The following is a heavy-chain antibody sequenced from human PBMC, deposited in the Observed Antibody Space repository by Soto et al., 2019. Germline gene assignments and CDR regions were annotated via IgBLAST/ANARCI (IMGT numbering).Heavy chain of an antibody. CDR2: ISGSGGST. CDR1: GFTFSSYA. J-gene: IGHJ4*02. Sequence: GGSLRLSCAASGFTFSSYAMSWVRQAPGKGLEWVSAISGSGGSTYYEESVKGRFTISRENSKNTLYLQMNSLRAEDTAVFYCVRGVRVETYYYDSSGYYPDYWGQGTLVTVSS. V-gene: IGHV3-23*01. CDR3: VRGVRVETYYYDSSGYYPDY. D-gene: IGHD3-22*01.